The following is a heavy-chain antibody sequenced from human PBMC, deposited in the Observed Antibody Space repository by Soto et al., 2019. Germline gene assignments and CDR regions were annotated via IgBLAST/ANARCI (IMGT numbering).Heavy chain of an antibody. CDR3: ANGHQWSYFDY. CDR1: GFTFSSYG. Sequence: QVQLVESGGGVVQPGRSLRLSCAASGFTFSSYGMHWVRQAPGKGLEWVAVISYDGSNKYYADSVKGRFTISRDNSKNPLYLKMNSLRAEDTAVYYCANGHQWSYFDYWGQGTLVTVSS. CDR2: ISYDGSNK. V-gene: IGHV3-30*18. D-gene: IGHD2-15*01. J-gene: IGHJ4*02.